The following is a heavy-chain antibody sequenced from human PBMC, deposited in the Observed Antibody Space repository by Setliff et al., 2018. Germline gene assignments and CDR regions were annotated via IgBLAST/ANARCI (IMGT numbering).Heavy chain of an antibody. CDR1: GGTFTNYG. J-gene: IGHJ3*02. V-gene: IGHV1-69*05. CDR2: TIPLFGTT. Sequence: SSVKVSCKASGGTFTNYGFSWVRQAPGQGLEWMGGTIPLFGTTDYAQKIHGRVTIITDESTSTAYMELNSLTSDDTAVDYCARALGTVVVPASRSAFDIWGQGTMVTVSS. D-gene: IGHD2-2*03. CDR3: ARALGTVVVPASRSAFDI.